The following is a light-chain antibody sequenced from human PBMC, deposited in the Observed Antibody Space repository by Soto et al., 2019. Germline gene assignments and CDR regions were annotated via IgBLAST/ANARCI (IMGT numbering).Light chain of an antibody. CDR3: QQYVSSGT. CDR2: GAS. CDR1: QSVSNNY. J-gene: IGKJ1*01. V-gene: IGKV3-20*01. Sequence: EIVLTQSPGTLSLSPGERATLSCRASQSVSNNYLAWYQQKPGQAPRLLIYGASNRATGIPDRFSGSGSGTDFTLTISRLEPEDFAVYYRQQYVSSGTFGQGTKVDIK.